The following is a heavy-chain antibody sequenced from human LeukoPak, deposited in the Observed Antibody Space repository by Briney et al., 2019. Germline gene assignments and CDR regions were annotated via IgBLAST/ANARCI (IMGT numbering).Heavy chain of an antibody. Sequence: SVKVSCKASGGTFSSYAISWVRQAPGQGLEWMGGIIPIFGTANYAQKFQGRVTITADESTSTAYMELSSLRSEDTAVYCCARSNYGGHSGVWFDPWGQGTLVTVSS. J-gene: IGHJ5*02. CDR2: IIPIFGTA. V-gene: IGHV1-69*13. CDR3: ARSNYGGHSGVWFDP. CDR1: GGTFSSYA. D-gene: IGHD4-23*01.